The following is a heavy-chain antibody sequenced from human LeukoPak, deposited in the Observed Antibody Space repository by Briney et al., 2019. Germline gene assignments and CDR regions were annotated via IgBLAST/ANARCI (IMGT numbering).Heavy chain of an antibody. CDR2: INPSGGST. CDR3: ARGGQSYNWNYVDAFDI. J-gene: IGHJ3*02. CDR1: GYTFTSYY. D-gene: IGHD1-7*01. Sequence: ASVKVSCKASGYTFTSYYMHWVRQAPGQGLEWMGIINPSGGSTSYAQKFQGRVTMTRDTSTSTVYMELSSLRSEDTAVYYCARGGQSYNWNYVDAFDIWGQGTMVTVSS. V-gene: IGHV1-46*01.